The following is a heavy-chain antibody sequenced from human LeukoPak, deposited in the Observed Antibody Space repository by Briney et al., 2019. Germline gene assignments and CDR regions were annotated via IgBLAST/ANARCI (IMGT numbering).Heavy chain of an antibody. CDR2: ISSSGSTI. CDR1: GFTFSSYE. D-gene: IGHD6-13*01. J-gene: IGHJ4*02. V-gene: IGHV3-48*03. Sequence: GGSLRLSCAASGFTFSSYEMNWVRQAPGKGLEWVSYISSSGSTIYYADSVKGRFTISRDNARDTLYLQMNSLRAEDTAVYYCAGHHQAYSRTYWGQGTLVTVSS. CDR3: AGHHQAYSRTY.